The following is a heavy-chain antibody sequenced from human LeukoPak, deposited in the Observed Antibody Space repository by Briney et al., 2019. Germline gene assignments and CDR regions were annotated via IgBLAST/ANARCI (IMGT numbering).Heavy chain of an antibody. Sequence: SETLSLTCTVSGYSISSGYYWGWIRQPPGKGLEWIGSIYHSGSTYYNPSLKSRVTISVDTSKNQFSLKLSSVTAAGTAVYYCARDLEYWGQGTLVTVSS. D-gene: IGHD5-24*01. CDR3: ARDLEY. V-gene: IGHV4-38-2*02. J-gene: IGHJ4*02. CDR1: GYSISSGYY. CDR2: IYHSGST.